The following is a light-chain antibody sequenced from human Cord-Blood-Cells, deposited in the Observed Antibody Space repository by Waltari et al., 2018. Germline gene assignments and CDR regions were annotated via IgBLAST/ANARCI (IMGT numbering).Light chain of an antibody. J-gene: IGKJ2*01. CDR3: QQYNNWPPYT. CDR1: QSVSSN. Sequence: ELVMTQSPATLSVSPGERATLSCRASQSVSSNLAWYQQKPGQAPRLLIYGASTRATGIPARFSGSGSGTEFTLTISSLQSEDFAVYYCQQYNNWPPYTFGQGTKLE. CDR2: GAS. V-gene: IGKV3-15*01.